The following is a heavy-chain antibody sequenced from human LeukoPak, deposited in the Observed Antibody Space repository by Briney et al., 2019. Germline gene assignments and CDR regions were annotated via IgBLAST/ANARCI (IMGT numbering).Heavy chain of an antibody. D-gene: IGHD3-16*01. J-gene: IGHJ6*03. V-gene: IGHV4-59*01. CDR3: ARGGGYGYYYYYMDV. CDR1: GGSFSGYY. CDR2: IYYSGST. Sequence: PSETLSLTCAVYGGSFSGYYWSWIRQPPGKGLEWIGYIYYSGSTNYNPSLKSRVTISVDTSKNQFSLKLSSVTAADTAVYYCARGGGYGYYYYYMDVWGKGTTVTISS.